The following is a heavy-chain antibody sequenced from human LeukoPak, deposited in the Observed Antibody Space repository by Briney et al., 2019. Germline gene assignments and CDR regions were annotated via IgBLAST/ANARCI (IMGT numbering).Heavy chain of an antibody. CDR2: ISSGDTYI. D-gene: IGHD3-10*01. J-gene: IGHJ6*03. V-gene: IGHV3-11*04. CDR3: ARGRGSAYYYYYMDV. Sequence: PGGSLRLSCAASGFTLSDYYMSWISQAPGKGLEWVSSISSGDTYIYYADSVKGRFTISRDNAENSLYLQMNSLRADDTAVYYCARGRGSAYYYYYMDVWGKGTTVTVSS. CDR1: GFTLSDYY.